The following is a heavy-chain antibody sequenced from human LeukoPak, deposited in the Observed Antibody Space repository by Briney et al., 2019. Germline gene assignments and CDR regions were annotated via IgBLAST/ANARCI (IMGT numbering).Heavy chain of an antibody. Sequence: PGGSLRLSCAASGFTFSSYAMHWVRQAPGKGLEWVSYISSSGSTIYYADSVKGRFTISRDNSKNTLYLQMNSLRAEDTAVYYCTKVRAYDDSGNPYWHFDLWGRGTLVTVSS. CDR3: TKVRAYDDSGNPYWHFDL. J-gene: IGHJ2*01. D-gene: IGHD3-10*01. CDR1: GFTFSSYA. V-gene: IGHV3-48*01. CDR2: ISSSGSTI.